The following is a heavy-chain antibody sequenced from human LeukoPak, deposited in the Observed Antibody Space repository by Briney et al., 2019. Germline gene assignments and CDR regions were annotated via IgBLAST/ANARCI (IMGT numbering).Heavy chain of an antibody. CDR1: GYTFTAYY. CDR2: INPSSGGT. J-gene: IGHJ5*01. V-gene: IGHV1-2*02. D-gene: IGHD1-26*01. CDR3: ARPWEITMSERSYNWFDS. Sequence: VASVKVSCKASGYTFTAYYIHWVRQAPGQGLEWMGRINPSSGGTNYAQKFQGRVTMTRDTSISTAYMELSRLRSDDTAVYYCARPWEITMSERSYNWFDSWGQGTLVTVSS.